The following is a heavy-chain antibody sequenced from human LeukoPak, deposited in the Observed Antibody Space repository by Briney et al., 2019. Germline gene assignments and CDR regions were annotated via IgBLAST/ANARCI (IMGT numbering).Heavy chain of an antibody. J-gene: IGHJ4*02. V-gene: IGHV4-39*01. CDR1: GGSISSSSYY. D-gene: IGHD6-13*01. CDR3: ARAYSSSRYYFDY. CDR2: IYYSGST. Sequence: SETLSLTCTVSGGSISSSSYYWGWIRQPPGKGLEWIGSIYYSGSTYYNPSLKSRVTISVDTSKNQFSLKLSSVTAADTAVYYCARAYSSSRYYFDYWGQGTLVTVSS.